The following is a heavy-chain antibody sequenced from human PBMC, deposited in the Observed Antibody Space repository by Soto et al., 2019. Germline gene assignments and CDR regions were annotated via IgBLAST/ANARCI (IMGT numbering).Heavy chain of an antibody. Sequence: ASVKVSCKASGYTFTSYAMHWVRQAPGQRLEWMGWINAGNGNTKYSQKFQGRVTITRDTSASTAYMELSSLRSEDTAVYYCALGGVAGTSAEYFQQWGQGTSVTVSS. J-gene: IGHJ1*01. CDR1: GYTFTSYA. V-gene: IGHV1-3*01. CDR2: INAGNGNT. CDR3: ALGGVAGTSAEYFQQ. D-gene: IGHD6-19*01.